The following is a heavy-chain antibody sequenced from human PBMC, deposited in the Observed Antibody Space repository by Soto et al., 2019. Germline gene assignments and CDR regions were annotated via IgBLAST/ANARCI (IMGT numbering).Heavy chain of an antibody. V-gene: IGHV1-18*04. CDR1: GYTFTSYG. CDR3: ARVELLPNWFDP. D-gene: IGHD2-15*01. CDR2: ISAYNGNT. Sequence: ASVKVSCKASGYTFTSYGISWVRQAPGQGLEWIGWISAYNGNTNYAQKLQGRVTMTTDTSTSTAYMELRSLRSDDTAVYYCARVELLPNWFDPWGQGTLVTVSS. J-gene: IGHJ5*02.